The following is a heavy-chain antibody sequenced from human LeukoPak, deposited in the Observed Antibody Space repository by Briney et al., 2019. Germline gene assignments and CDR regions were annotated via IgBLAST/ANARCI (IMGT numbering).Heavy chain of an antibody. V-gene: IGHV1-46*01. CDR3: ARGLVRGMISSLRRTPPHDY. J-gene: IGHJ4*02. CDR2: INPSGGST. Sequence: ASVKVSCKASGYTFTSYYMHWVRQAPGQGLEWMGIINPSGGSTSYAQKFQGRVTMTRDMSTSTIYMELGSLRSEDTAIYYCARGLVRGMISSLRRTPPHDYWGQGTLVIVSS. CDR1: GYTFTSYY. D-gene: IGHD3-10*01.